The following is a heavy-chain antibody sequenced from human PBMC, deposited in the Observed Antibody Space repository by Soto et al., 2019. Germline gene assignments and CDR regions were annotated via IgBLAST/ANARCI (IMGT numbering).Heavy chain of an antibody. Sequence: GESLKISCQCSGYTFSNFWIGWVRQLPGKGLEWMGIIYPGDHETRYSPSFHGKVTISADKSINTAYLQWNSLEASDTAFYFCARSPRSSQYFGYWGQRALVTVSS. J-gene: IGHJ4*02. V-gene: IGHV5-51*01. CDR1: GYTFSNFW. CDR3: ARSPRSSQYFGY. D-gene: IGHD6-13*01. CDR2: IYPGDHET.